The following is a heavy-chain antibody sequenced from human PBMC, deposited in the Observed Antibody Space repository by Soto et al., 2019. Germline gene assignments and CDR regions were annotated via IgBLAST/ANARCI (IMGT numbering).Heavy chain of an antibody. V-gene: IGHV4-34*01. CDR2: INHSGST. CDR3: ARGLGYCTNGLFYSSDYYYYYMYV. J-gene: IGHJ6*03. Sequence: SETLSLTCAVYGGSFSGYYWSWIRQPPGKGLEWIGEINHSGSTNYNPSLKSRVTISVDTSKNQFSLKLSSVTAADTAVYYCARGLGYCTNGLFYSSDYYYYYMYVWGQGTTVTVSS. CDR1: GGSFSGYY. D-gene: IGHD2-8*01.